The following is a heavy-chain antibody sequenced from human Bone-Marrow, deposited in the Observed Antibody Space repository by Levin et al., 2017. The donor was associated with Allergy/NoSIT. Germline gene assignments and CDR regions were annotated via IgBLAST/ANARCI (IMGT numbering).Heavy chain of an antibody. CDR1: SYNFSLNPFV. Sequence: SHTLSLTFFFSSYNFSLNPFVPTPPTQSPFIFLSFLFLPSSLSPFYTSYSESLRSRITIKSDTSKNQISLTLNSVTPEDTAVYYCARDESARGGNWFDPWGQGTLVTVSS. D-gene: IGHD3-10*01. CDR3: ARDESARGGNWFDP. V-gene: IGHV6-1*01. J-gene: IGHJ5*02. CDR2: PSSLSPFYT.